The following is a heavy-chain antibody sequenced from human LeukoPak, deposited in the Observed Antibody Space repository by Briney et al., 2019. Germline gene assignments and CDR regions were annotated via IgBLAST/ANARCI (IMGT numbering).Heavy chain of an antibody. D-gene: IGHD5-12*01. CDR3: ATVATIPYFQH. CDR1: GFTFSSYA. CDR2: ISGSGGST. J-gene: IGHJ1*01. V-gene: IGHV3-23*01. Sequence: GGSLRLSCAASGFTFSSYAMSWVRQAPGKGLEWVSAISGSGGSTYYADSVKGRFTISRDNSKNTLYLQMNSLRAEDTAVYYSATVATIPYFQHWGQGTLVTVSS.